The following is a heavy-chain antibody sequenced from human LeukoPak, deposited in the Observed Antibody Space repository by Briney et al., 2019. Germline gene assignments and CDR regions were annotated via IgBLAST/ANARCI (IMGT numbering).Heavy chain of an antibody. J-gene: IGHJ3*02. CDR2: IKSDGSNT. CDR1: GFTFSSYW. V-gene: IGHV3-74*01. Sequence: GGSLRLSCAASGFTFSSYWMHWVRQAPGKGLVWVSRIKSDGSNTNYADSVKGRFTISRDKSKNTLYLQMNSLRAEDTAVYYCAKGNSGYYNDAFDIWGQGTMVTVSS. CDR3: AKGNSGYYNDAFDI. D-gene: IGHD3-22*01.